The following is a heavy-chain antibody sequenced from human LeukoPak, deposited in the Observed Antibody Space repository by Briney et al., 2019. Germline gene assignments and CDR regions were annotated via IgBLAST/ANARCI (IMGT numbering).Heavy chain of an antibody. Sequence: GGSLRLSCAASGFTFSNYGMNWVRQAPGKGLECVSYISTTSTIYYADSVKGRSTISRDSAKNSLYLQMNSLRGEDTAVYYCARGDTAIDYWGQGTLVTVSS. V-gene: IGHV3-48*01. D-gene: IGHD5-18*01. CDR2: ISTTSTI. CDR1: GFTFSNYG. J-gene: IGHJ4*02. CDR3: ARGDTAIDY.